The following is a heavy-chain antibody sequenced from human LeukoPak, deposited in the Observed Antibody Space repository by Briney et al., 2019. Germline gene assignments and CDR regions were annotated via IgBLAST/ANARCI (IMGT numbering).Heavy chain of an antibody. CDR2: ISGSGGST. Sequence: SGGSLRLSCAASGFTFSDYAMNWVRQAPGKGLEWVSAISGSGGSTYYADSVKGRFTISRDNSKNALYLQMNSLRAEDTAVYYCAKNGVGDGDYYYYMDVWGKGTTVTVSS. D-gene: IGHD2-21*01. J-gene: IGHJ6*03. CDR1: GFTFSDYA. V-gene: IGHV3-23*01. CDR3: AKNGVGDGDYYYYMDV.